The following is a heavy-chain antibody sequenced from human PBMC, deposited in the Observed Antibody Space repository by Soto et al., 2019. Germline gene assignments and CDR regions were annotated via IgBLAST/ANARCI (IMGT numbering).Heavy chain of an antibody. J-gene: IGHJ6*02. CDR2: ITGSGGTT. V-gene: IGHV3-23*01. Sequence: EMQLLESGGGLVQPGGSLRLSCGVSGFTFNRFGMNWVRQAPGKGPEWVTAITGSGGTTYYADSVRGRFTVSRDNSKNTLYLQMNRLRADDTPIYYCAKDLEIRGGGGMDVWGQETTVTVSS. D-gene: IGHD3-10*01. CDR3: AKDLEIRGGGGMDV. CDR1: GFTFNRFG.